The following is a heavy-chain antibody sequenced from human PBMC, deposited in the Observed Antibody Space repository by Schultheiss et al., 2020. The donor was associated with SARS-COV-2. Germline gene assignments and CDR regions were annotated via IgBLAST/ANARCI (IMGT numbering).Heavy chain of an antibody. CDR3: AREDVITSSFDY. CDR1: GFTFSSYG. D-gene: IGHD3-22*01. CDR2: IWYDGSNK. Sequence: GGSLRLSCAASGFTFSSYGMHWVRQAPGKGLEWVAVIWYDGSNKYYADSVKGRFTISRDNSKNTLYLQMNSLRAEDTAVYYCAREDVITSSFDYWGQGTLVTVSS. V-gene: IGHV3-30*19. J-gene: IGHJ4*02.